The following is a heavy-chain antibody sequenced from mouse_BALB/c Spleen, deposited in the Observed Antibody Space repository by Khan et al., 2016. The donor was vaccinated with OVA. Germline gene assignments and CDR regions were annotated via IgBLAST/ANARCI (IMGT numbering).Heavy chain of an antibody. J-gene: IGHJ1*01. CDR2: IRYDGSN. CDR1: GYSITSGYY. Sequence: EVQLQESGPGLVKPSQSLSLTCSVTGYSITSGYYWNWIRQFPGNKLEWMDYIRYDGSNNYNPSLKNRISITRDTSKNQFFLKFNSVTTEDTATYYCARDYYGTSWYFDVWGAGTTVTVSS. D-gene: IGHD1-1*01. CDR3: ARDYYGTSWYFDV. V-gene: IGHV3-6*02.